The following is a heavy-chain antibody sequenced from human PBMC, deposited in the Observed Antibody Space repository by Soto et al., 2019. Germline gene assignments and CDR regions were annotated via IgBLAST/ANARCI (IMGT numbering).Heavy chain of an antibody. CDR1: GFSLPTDRVG. J-gene: IGHJ4*02. D-gene: IGHD1-26*01. CDR3: AHAYGGRSLY. Sequence: QITLKESGPTLVQPTQTLTLTCTFSGFSLPTDRVGVGWIRQPPGKALEWLAVIYWDDTKTYRPSLKSRLTSDKDTSKNQVALTMTAMDPVDTATYYCAHAYGGRSLYWGQGTLVTVSS. CDR2: IYWDDTK. V-gene: IGHV2-5*02.